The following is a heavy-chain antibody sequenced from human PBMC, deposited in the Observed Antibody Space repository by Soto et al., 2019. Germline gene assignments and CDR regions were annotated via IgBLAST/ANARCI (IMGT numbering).Heavy chain of an antibody. V-gene: IGHV4-30-4*01. CDR3: AIDQYSGSEFAL. J-gene: IGHJ5*02. Sequence: QVQLRESGPGLVKPSQTLLLTCSVSGASIAGGSYYWSCLLQPPGRGLEWIGYIPSRGRPFYHPSRPSRSTISSDTSKNQLSLQLTSVTAADTAVYSCAIDQYSGSEFALWGQGTLVTVSS. D-gene: IGHD5-12*01. CDR2: IPSRGRP. CDR1: GASIAGGSYY.